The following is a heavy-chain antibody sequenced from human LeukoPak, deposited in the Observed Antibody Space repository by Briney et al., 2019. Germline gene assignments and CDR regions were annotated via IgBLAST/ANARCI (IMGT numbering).Heavy chain of an antibody. V-gene: IGHV1-2*02. J-gene: IGHJ4*02. CDR3: ASGSYSFPFDY. CDR2: INPNSGGT. D-gene: IGHD1-26*01. CDR1: GYTFTSYD. Sequence: ASVKVSCKASGYTFTSYDINWVRQAPGQGLEWMGWINPNSGGTNYAQKFQGRVTMTRDTSISTAYMELSRLRSDDTAVYYCASGSYSFPFDYWGQGTLVTVSS.